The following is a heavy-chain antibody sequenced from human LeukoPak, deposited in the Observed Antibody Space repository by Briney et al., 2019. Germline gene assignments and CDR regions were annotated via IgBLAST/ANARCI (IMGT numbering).Heavy chain of an antibody. CDR2: ISGSGGST. D-gene: IGHD2-2*01. J-gene: IGHJ6*02. V-gene: IGHV3-23*01. CDR3: AKGPGPPASTSYGMGV. Sequence: GASLRLSCAASGFTFSSYAMSWVRQAPGKGLEWVSVISGSGGSTYYADSVKGRFTISRDNSKNTLYLQMNSLRAEDTAVYYCAKGPGPPASTSYGMGVWGRGTTVTVSS. CDR1: GFTFSSYA.